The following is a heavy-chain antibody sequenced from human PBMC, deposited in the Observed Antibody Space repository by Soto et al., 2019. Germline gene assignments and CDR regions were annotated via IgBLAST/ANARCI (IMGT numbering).Heavy chain of an antibody. CDR2: IYYSGST. J-gene: IGHJ5*02. D-gene: IGHD6-13*01. CDR1: GGSISSGDYY. V-gene: IGHV4-30-4*01. CDR3: ARVIAAAGTGNNWFDP. Sequence: SETLSLTCTVSGGSISSGDYYWSWTRQPPGKGLEWIGYIYYSGSTYYNPSLKSRVTISVDTSKNQFSLKLSSVTAADTAVYYCARVIAAAGTGNNWFDPWGQGTLVTVSS.